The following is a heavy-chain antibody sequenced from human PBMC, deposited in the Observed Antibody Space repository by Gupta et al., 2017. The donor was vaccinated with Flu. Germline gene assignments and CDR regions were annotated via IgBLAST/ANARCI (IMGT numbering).Heavy chain of an antibody. V-gene: IGHV4-39*01. CDR1: GGSIGSSSYY. CDR2: IHYTGST. CDR3: VRLYSYGSQRDF. J-gene: IGHJ4*02. Sequence: QVQLQESGPGLVKPSETLSLTCTVSGGSIGSSSYYWGWIRQPPGKGLEWIGTIHYTGSTYYNPSLKSRVTISVDTSKNQFSLTLTSVTAADTAGYYCVRLYSYGSQRDFWGQGTRATVSS. D-gene: IGHD5-18*01.